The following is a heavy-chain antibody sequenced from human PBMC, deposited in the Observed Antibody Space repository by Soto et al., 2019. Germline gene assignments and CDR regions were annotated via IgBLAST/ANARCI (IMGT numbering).Heavy chain of an antibody. V-gene: IGHV3-7*03. CDR1: GFTFSTYW. CDR3: ARDRDWNYAGNFDY. J-gene: IGHJ4*02. Sequence: GGSLRLSCAASGFTFSTYWMTWVRQAPGKGLEWVANIKQDGSEKYYVDSVKGRFTISRDNAKNSLNLQMNSLRVEDTAVYYCARDRDWNYAGNFDYWGQGTLVTVSS. CDR2: IKQDGSEK. D-gene: IGHD1-7*01.